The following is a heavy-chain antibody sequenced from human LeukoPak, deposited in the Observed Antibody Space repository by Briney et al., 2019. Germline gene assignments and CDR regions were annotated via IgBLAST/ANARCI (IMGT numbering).Heavy chain of an antibody. CDR2: IYYSGST. D-gene: IGHD6-13*01. V-gene: IGHV4-59*01. CDR3: ARVYYSNSYDYWYFDL. Sequence: PSETLSLTHTVSGGSIRLYYWIWIRQPPAKGLEWIAYIYYSGSTNYNPSLKSRVTISVDTSKNQFSLKLSSVTAADTAVYYCARVYYSNSYDYWYFDLWGRGTLVTVSS. CDR1: GGSIRLYY. J-gene: IGHJ2*01.